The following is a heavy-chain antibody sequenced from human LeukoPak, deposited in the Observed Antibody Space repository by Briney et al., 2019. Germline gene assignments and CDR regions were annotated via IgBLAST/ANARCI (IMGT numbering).Heavy chain of an antibody. D-gene: IGHD2-2*01. CDR1: GGSISSGGYY. CDR3: ARSGYCSSTSCYPGDYYYYYYMDV. CDR2: IYHSGST. Sequence: SETLSLTCTVSGGSISSGGYYWSWIRQPPGKGLEWIGYIYHSGSTYYNPSLKSRVTISVDRSKNQFSLKLSSVTAADTAVYYCARSGYCSSTSCYPGDYYYYYYMDVWGKGTTVTVSS. V-gene: IGHV4-30-2*01. J-gene: IGHJ6*03.